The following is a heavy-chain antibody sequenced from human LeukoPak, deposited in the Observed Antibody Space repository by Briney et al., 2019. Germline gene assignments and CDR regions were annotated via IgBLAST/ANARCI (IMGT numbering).Heavy chain of an antibody. J-gene: IGHJ6*03. Sequence: SETLSLTCTVSGGSISSGGYYWSWIRQHPGKGLEWIVYIYYSGSTYYNPSLKSRVTISVDTSKNQFSLKLSSVTAADTAVYYCARGRYCSGGSCYDYYYYYMDVWGKGTTVTVSS. CDR2: IYYSGST. CDR3: ARGRYCSGGSCYDYYYYYMDV. D-gene: IGHD2-15*01. V-gene: IGHV4-31*03. CDR1: GGSISSGGYY.